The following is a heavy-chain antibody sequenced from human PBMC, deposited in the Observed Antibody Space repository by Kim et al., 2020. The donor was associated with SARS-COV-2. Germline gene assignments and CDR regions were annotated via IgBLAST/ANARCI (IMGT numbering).Heavy chain of an antibody. CDR2: INAGNGNT. D-gene: IGHD6-19*01. CDR1: GYTFTSYA. J-gene: IGHJ4*02. Sequence: ASVKVSCKASGYTFTSYAMHWVRQAPGQRLEWMGWINAGNGNTKYSQKLQGRVTITRDTSASTAYMELSSLRSEDTAVYYCARVVGRAVAGTRAFYYFDYWGQGTLVTVSS. CDR3: ARVVGRAVAGTRAFYYFDY. V-gene: IGHV1-3*01.